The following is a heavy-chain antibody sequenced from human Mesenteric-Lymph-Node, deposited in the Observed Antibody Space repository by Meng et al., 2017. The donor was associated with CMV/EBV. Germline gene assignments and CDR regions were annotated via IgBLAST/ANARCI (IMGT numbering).Heavy chain of an antibody. J-gene: IGHJ6*02. V-gene: IGHV4-59*01. CDR3: ARDRGSHYGGGTLYYFYGMDV. Sequence: SETLSLTCTVSGGSISSYYWSWIRQPPGKGLEWIGYIYYSGSTNYNPSLKSRVTISVDTSKNHFSLNLSSVTAADTAVYYCARDRGSHYGGGTLYYFYGMDVWGPGTTVTVSS. CDR1: GGSISSYY. CDR2: IYYSGST. D-gene: IGHD1-26*01.